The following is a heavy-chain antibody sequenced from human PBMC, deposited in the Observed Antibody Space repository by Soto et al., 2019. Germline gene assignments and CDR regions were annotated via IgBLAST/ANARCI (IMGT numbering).Heavy chain of an antibody. J-gene: IGHJ6*02. CDR3: ARLTVEDGDGYYYYGLDV. CDR1: GGSISSSSCY. CDR2: IYYSGST. Sequence: QLQLQESGPGLVKPSETLSLTCTVSGGSISSSSCYWGWIRQPPGKGLEWIGSIYYSGSTYYNPSLKSRVTVSVHTSKNQCSLKLSSVTAADTAVYYCARLTVEDGDGYYYYGLDVWGQGTTVTVSS. V-gene: IGHV4-39*01. D-gene: IGHD7-27*01.